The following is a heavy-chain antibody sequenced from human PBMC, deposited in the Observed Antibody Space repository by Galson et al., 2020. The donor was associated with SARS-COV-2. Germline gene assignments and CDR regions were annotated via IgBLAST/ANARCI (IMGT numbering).Heavy chain of an antibody. J-gene: IGHJ5*02. CDR3: SREYIAAAGPTWFDP. Sequence: SETLSLTCTVSGGSISSGSYYWSWVRHPAGKRLEWIGRIYGSGSTNYTPSLKSRLTISVDTSKNQFSLNLSSVTAADTAVYYCSREYIAAAGPTWFDPWGQGTLVTVSS. CDR1: GGSISSGSYY. CDR2: IYGSGST. D-gene: IGHD6-13*01. V-gene: IGHV4-61*02.